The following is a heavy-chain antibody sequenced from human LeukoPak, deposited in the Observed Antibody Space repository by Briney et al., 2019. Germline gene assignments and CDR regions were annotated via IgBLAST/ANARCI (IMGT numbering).Heavy chain of an antibody. CDR2: INPSGGST. CDR1: GGTFSSYP. J-gene: IGHJ5*02. D-gene: IGHD1-26*01. CDR3: ARRSAVGGSQSFDP. V-gene: IGHV1-46*01. Sequence: ASVKVSCKASGGTFSSYPISWVRQAPGQGLEWMGIINPSGGSTSYAQKFQGRVTMTRDTSTSTVYMELSSLRSEDTAVYYCARRSAVGGSQSFDPWGQGTLVTVSS.